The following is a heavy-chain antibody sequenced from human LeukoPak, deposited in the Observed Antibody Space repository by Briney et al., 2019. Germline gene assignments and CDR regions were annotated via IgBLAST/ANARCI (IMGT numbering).Heavy chain of an antibody. V-gene: IGHV4-59*11. Sequence: PSETLSLTCTVSGGSISSHYWSRIRQPPGKGLEWIGYIYYSGGTNYNPSLKSRVTISVDTSKNQFSLKLSSVTAADTAVYYCARAMGDGYNYDSIYFDYWGQGTLVTVSS. CDR3: ARAMGDGYNYDSIYFDY. CDR1: GGSISSHY. D-gene: IGHD5-24*01. CDR2: IYYSGGT. J-gene: IGHJ4*02.